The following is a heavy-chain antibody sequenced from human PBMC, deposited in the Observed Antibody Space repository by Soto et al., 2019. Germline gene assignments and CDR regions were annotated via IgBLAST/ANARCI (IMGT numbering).Heavy chain of an antibody. D-gene: IGHD3-9*01. CDR3: ARVQHGLLYFEWFCDHHYYLDV. Sequence: PGGSLRLSCAASGFTFSSYSMNWVRQAPGKGLEWVSYISSSSSTIYYADSVKGRFTISRDNAKNSLYLQMNSLRAEDTAVYYCARVQHGLLYFEWFCDHHYYLDV. V-gene: IGHV3-48*01. CDR1: GFTFSSYS. J-gene: IGHJ6*03. CDR2: ISSSSSTI.